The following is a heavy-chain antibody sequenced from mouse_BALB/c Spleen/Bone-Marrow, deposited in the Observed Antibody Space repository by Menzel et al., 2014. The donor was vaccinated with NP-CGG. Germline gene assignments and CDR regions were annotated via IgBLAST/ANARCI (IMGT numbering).Heavy chain of an antibody. J-gene: IGHJ3*02. CDR1: GFSLSSYN. D-gene: IGHD1-1*01. V-gene: IGHV5-6-5*01. CDR3: AIRYTITTGVDL. Sequence: EESGGRLVTPGTPLTLTCTASGFSLSSYNMDWVRQAPGKGLEWIGIISTIGTKNYASWAKGRFTISKTSTTVDLRIASPTTEDTATYFCAIRYTITTGVDLWGQGTLATVS. CDR2: ISTIGTK.